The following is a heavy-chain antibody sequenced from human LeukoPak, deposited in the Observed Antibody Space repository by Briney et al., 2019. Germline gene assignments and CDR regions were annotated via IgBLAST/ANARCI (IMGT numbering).Heavy chain of an antibody. CDR3: ASSSSTWVIHNYFDY. Sequence: PGVSLRPSCVGSGFTFSRYWLNWVRQAPGKGLEWVSAISGSGGSTYYADSVKGRFTISRDNSKNTLYLQMNSLRAEDTAVYYCASSSSTWVIHNYFDYWGQGTLVTVSS. CDR2: ISGSGGST. D-gene: IGHD2-2*01. V-gene: IGHV3-23*01. J-gene: IGHJ4*02. CDR1: GFTFSRYW.